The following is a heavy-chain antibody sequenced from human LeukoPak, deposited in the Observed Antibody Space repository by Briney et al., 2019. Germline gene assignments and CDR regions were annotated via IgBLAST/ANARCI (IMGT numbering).Heavy chain of an antibody. D-gene: IGHD1-1*01. CDR2: VYYSGST. CDR3: ARGGGWGNWNDAVDY. J-gene: IGHJ4*02. CDR1: GGSVSSHRYY. Sequence: SETLSLTCTVSGGSVSSHRYYWGWLRQPPGKGLEWIGSVYYSGSTYYDPSLKSRVVISVDTSKNQFSLKVNSVTAADTAVYYCARGGGWGNWNDAVDYWGQGTLVTVSS. V-gene: IGHV4-39*07.